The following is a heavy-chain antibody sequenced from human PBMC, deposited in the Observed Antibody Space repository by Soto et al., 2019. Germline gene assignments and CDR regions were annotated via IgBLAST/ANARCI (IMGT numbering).Heavy chain of an antibody. J-gene: IGHJ4*02. V-gene: IGHV1-18*01. D-gene: IGHD2-15*01. CDR2: ISAYNGNT. CDR3: ARDRTPSRQYCSGGSCSFDY. Sequence: GASVKVSCKASGYTFTSYGISWVRQAPGQGLEWMGWISAYNGNTNYAQKLQGRVTMTTDTSTSTAYMELRSLRSDDTAVYYCARDRTPSRQYCSGGSCSFDYWGQGTLVTVSS. CDR1: GYTFTSYG.